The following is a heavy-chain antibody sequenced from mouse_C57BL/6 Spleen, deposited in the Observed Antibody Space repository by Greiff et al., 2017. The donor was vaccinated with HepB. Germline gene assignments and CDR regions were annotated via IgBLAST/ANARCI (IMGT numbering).Heavy chain of an antibody. CDR2: IYPGDGDT. J-gene: IGHJ3*01. V-gene: IGHV1-82*01. CDR1: GYAFSSSW. CDR3: AREIGMYYGSSGAWFAY. D-gene: IGHD1-1*01. Sequence: VQLQQSGPELVKPGASVKISCKASGYAFSSSWMNWVKQRPGKGLEWIGRIYPGDGDTNNNGKFKGKATLTADKSSSTAYMQLSSLTSEDSAVYFCAREIGMYYGSSGAWFAYWGQGTLVTVSA.